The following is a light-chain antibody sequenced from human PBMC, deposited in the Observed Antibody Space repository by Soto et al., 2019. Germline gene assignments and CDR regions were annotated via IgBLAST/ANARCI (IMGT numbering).Light chain of an antibody. J-gene: IGKJ4*01. Sequence: EIVLTQSPANLSLSPGERATLSCRASQSVRSYLAWYQQKPGQAPRLLIYDASTRAIGIPARFSGSGSETDFTLTISSLEPEDFAVYYCHQRSDWPPFTFGGGTKLEIK. V-gene: IGKV3-11*01. CDR3: HQRSDWPPFT. CDR2: DAS. CDR1: QSVRSY.